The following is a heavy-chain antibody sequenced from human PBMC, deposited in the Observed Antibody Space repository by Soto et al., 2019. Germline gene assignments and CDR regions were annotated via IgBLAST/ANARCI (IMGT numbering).Heavy chain of an antibody. CDR2: IYYSGST. CDR1: GGSISSGDYY. CDR3: ARDGHSGYDYGWFDP. J-gene: IGHJ5*02. V-gene: IGHV4-30-4*01. Sequence: SETLSLTCTVSGGSISSGDYYWIWIRHPPGKGLGWIGYIYYSGSTYYNPSLKSRVTISVDTSKNQFSLKLSSVTAADTAVYYCARDGHSGYDYGWFDPWGQGTLVTVSS. D-gene: IGHD5-12*01.